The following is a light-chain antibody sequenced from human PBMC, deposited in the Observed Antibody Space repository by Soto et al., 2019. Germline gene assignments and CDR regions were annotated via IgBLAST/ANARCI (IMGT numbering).Light chain of an antibody. CDR3: QQYINWPPAT. V-gene: IGKV3-15*01. J-gene: IGKJ1*01. Sequence: EIVMTQSPASLSVSPGERATLSCRASQTVTRNLAWYQQKPGQAPRLLIYGASTRATGIPARFSGSGSGTEFTLTISSLQSEDSAVYYCQQYINWPPATFGQGTKVEIK. CDR2: GAS. CDR1: QTVTRN.